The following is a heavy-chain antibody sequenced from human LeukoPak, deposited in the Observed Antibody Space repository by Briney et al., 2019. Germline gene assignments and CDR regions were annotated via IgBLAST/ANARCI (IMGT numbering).Heavy chain of an antibody. J-gene: IGHJ4*02. CDR2: ILSDGTTD. CDR1: AFPSTVTFNSCG. CDR3: VKDAPLLQSN. Sequence: GGSLRLSCAASAFPSTVTFNSCGVNWVRQAPGRGLEWVALILSDGTTDYYTDSVKGRFTVSRDDSKNTVYLQLSSLRPGDTAVYYCVKDAPLLQSNWGQGSQVTVSS. D-gene: IGHD2-15*01. V-gene: IGHV3-30*02.